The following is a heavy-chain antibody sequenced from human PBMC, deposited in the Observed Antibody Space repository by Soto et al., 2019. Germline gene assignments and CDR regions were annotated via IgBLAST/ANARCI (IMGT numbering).Heavy chain of an antibody. CDR2: ISGSGGST. Sequence: EVQLLESGGGLVQPGGSLRLSCAASGFTFSSYAMSWVRQAPGKGLEWVSAISGSGGSTYYADSVKGRFTISRDNSKNTLYMQXXXXXAXXXXXYYXXXGGDYKGVELDYWXQXXXXTVSS. V-gene: IGHV3-23*01. D-gene: IGHD4-17*01. CDR1: GFTFSSYA. CDR3: XXGGDYKGVELDY. J-gene: IGHJ4*02.